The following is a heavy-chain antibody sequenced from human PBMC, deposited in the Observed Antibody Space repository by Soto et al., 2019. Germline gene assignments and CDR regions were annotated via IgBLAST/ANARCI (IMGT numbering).Heavy chain of an antibody. CDR3: AKYLNGDPIFDY. Sequence: GGSLRLSCAASGFTFSSYWMHWVRQAPGKGLEWVSGISGSGGSTYYADSVKGRFTISRDNSKNTLYLQMNSLRAEDTAVYYCAKYLNGDPIFDYWGQGTLVTVSS. J-gene: IGHJ4*02. CDR2: ISGSGGST. D-gene: IGHD4-17*01. CDR1: GFTFSSYW. V-gene: IGHV3-23*01.